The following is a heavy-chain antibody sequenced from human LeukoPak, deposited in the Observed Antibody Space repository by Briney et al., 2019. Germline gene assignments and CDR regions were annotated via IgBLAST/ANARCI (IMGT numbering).Heavy chain of an antibody. CDR2: INTNTGNP. J-gene: IGHJ3*02. D-gene: IGHD3-22*01. CDR1: GYTFTSYA. Sequence: ASVKVSCKASGYTFTSYAMNWVRQAPGQGLEWMGWINTNTGNPTYAQGFTGRFVFSLDTSVSTAYLQISSLKAEDTAVYYCARGYYDSSGYYYALDAFDIWGQGTMGTVSS. V-gene: IGHV7-4-1*02. CDR3: ARGYYDSSGYYYALDAFDI.